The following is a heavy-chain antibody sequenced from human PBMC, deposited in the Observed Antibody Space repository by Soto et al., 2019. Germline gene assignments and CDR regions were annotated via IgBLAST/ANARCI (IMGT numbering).Heavy chain of an antibody. CDR3: ARDRMTTYGSGKLYYFDY. Sequence: ETLSLTCTVSVGSITNRSSYWGWILQPPGKGLEWMGSIYYSGIRYNNPSLKSRVTMSVDTSKNQFSLRLTSVTAADTAVYYCARDRMTTYGSGKLYYFDYWGQGTPVTVSS. CDR1: VGSITNRSSY. V-gene: IGHV4-39*02. D-gene: IGHD1-1*01. CDR2: IYYSGIR. J-gene: IGHJ4*02.